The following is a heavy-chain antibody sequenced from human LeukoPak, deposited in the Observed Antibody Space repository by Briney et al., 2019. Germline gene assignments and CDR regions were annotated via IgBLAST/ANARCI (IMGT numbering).Heavy chain of an antibody. V-gene: IGHV4-61*02. CDR3: ARTQVGATAYFDY. Sequence: SETLSLTCTVSGGSISSGDYYWSWIRQPAGKGLEWIGRIYTSGSTNYNPSLKSRVTISVDTSKNQFSLKLSSVTAADTAVYYCARTQVGATAYFDYWGHGTLVTVSS. D-gene: IGHD1-26*01. J-gene: IGHJ4*01. CDR1: GGSISSGDYY. CDR2: IYTSGST.